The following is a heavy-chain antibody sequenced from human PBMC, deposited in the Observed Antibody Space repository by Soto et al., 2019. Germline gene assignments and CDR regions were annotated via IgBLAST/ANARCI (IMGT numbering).Heavy chain of an antibody. Sequence: EVHLLESGGGLVQPGGSLRLSCSASGFTFRSYAMSWVRQAPGKGLEWVSGISGGGSDTYYSDSVRGRFTISRDNSKNTLYLQMNSLRVEDSAVYVCAKDYSLEWFFPLDAWGQGTLVTVSS. CDR2: ISGGGSDT. V-gene: IGHV3-23*01. J-gene: IGHJ5*02. D-gene: IGHD3-3*01. CDR1: GFTFRSYA. CDR3: AKDYSLEWFFPLDA.